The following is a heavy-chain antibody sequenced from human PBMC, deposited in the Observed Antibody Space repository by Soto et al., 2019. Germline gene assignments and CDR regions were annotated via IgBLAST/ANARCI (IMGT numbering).Heavy chain of an antibody. CDR1: GGSISSYY. CDR2: IYYSGST. D-gene: IGHD3-22*01. Sequence: QVQLQESGPGLVKPSETLSLTCTVSGGSISSYYWSWIRQPPGKGLEWIGYIYYSGSTNYNPSLKSRVTISVDTSKTQFPLKLSSVTAADTAVYYCARYSDYYDSSGYPLDYWGQGTLVTVSS. V-gene: IGHV4-59*08. CDR3: ARYSDYYDSSGYPLDY. J-gene: IGHJ4*02.